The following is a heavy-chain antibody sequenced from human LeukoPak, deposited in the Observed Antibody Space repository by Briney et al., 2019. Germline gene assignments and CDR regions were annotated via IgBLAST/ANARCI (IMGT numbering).Heavy chain of an antibody. D-gene: IGHD5-18*01. CDR2: ISYDGSNK. V-gene: IGHV3-30*18. J-gene: IGHJ4*02. CDR1: GFTFSSYG. Sequence: GGSMRLACAAYGFTFSSYGMHWVRQAPGKGLEWVAVISYDGSNKYYADSVKGRFTISRDNSKNTLYLQMNSLRAEDTAVYYCAKDLRGYSYGVDYWGQGTLVTVSS. CDR3: AKDLRGYSYGVDY.